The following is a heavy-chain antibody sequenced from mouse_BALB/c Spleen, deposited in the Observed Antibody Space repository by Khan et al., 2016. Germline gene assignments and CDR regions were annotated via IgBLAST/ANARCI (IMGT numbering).Heavy chain of an antibody. V-gene: IGHV1-54*01. CDR2: INPGSGST. CDR3: ASQYGSSYVGFAY. Sequence: QVQLQQSGADLVRPGTSVKVSCKASGYAFTNVLIDWIKQRPGQGLDWIGVINPGSGSTNYNEKFKGKATLTADKSSSTAYMQLSSLTSDDSAVYLCASQYGSSYVGFAYWGQGTLVTLSA. CDR1: GYAFTNVL. J-gene: IGHJ3*01. D-gene: IGHD1-1*01.